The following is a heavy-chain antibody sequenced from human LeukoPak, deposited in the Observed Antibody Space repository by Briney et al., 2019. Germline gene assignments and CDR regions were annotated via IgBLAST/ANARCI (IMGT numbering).Heavy chain of an antibody. CDR3: ARRGAAAGRGNWFDP. D-gene: IGHD6-13*01. CDR1: GYSFTNYW. Sequence: KVSCKGSGYSFTNYWIGWVRQMPGKGLEWMGIIYPGDSDTRYSPSFQGQVTISADKSISTAYLQWSSLKASDTAMYYCARRGAAAGRGNWFDPWGQGTLVTVSS. J-gene: IGHJ5*02. V-gene: IGHV5-51*01. CDR2: IYPGDSDT.